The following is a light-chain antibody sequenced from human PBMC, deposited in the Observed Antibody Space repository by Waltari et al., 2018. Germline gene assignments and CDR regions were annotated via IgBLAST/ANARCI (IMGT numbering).Light chain of an antibody. CDR2: DAS. J-gene: IGKJ2*01. CDR1: QSITSNY. CDR3: QQCGRSLYT. V-gene: IGKV3-20*01. Sequence: EIVLTQSPGTLSLSPGERATLSCRASQSITSNYLAWYQQRPGQAPRLLSYDASTRATGIPDRFSGSGSGTDFTLTISRLEPEDFAVYYCQQCGRSLYTFGQGTTLEIK.